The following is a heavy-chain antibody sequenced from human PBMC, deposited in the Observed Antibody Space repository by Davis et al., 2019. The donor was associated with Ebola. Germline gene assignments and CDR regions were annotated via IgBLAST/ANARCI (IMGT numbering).Heavy chain of an antibody. Sequence: GESLKISCKGSGYSFTTYWIGWVRQMPGEALEWMGIIYPGDSDTRYSPSFQGQVTISVDKSISTAYLEWSSLKASDTAMYYCARRESAYDPFDHWGQGTLVTVSS. CDR1: GYSFTTYW. V-gene: IGHV5-51*01. D-gene: IGHD5-12*01. CDR2: IYPGDSDT. CDR3: ARRESAYDPFDH. J-gene: IGHJ4*02.